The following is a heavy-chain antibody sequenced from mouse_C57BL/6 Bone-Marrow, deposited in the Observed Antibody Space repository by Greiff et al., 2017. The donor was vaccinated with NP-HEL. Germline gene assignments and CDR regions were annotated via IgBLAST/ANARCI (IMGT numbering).Heavy chain of an antibody. CDR1: GFTFSSYA. J-gene: IGHJ4*01. Sequence: EVQGVESGGGLVKPGGSLKLSCAASGFTFSSYAMSWVRQTPEKRLEWVATISDGGSYTYYPANVKGRFTISRDNAKNNLYLQMSHLKSEDTAMYYCARGQLGRDYYAMDYWGQGTSVTVSS. CDR2: ISDGGSYT. V-gene: IGHV5-4*01. CDR3: ARGQLGRDYYAMDY. D-gene: IGHD4-1*02.